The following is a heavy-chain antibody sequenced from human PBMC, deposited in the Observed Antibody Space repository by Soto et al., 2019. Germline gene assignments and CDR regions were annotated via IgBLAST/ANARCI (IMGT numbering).Heavy chain of an antibody. Sequence: QVQLVQSGAEVRKPGSSVKVSCKASGDTFSFYTINWVRQAPGLGLEWMGRVNPIVSMSNYAQKFQGRVTITADKSTNTGYMQLSSLRSEDTAIYYCAASYGSGYRAFDYWGQGALVTAS. V-gene: IGHV1-69*02. J-gene: IGHJ4*02. CDR3: AASYGSGYRAFDY. CDR1: GDTFSFYT. CDR2: VNPIVSMS. D-gene: IGHD3-10*01.